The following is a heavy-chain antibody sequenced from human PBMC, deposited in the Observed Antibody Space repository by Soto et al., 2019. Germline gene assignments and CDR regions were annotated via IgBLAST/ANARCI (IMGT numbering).Heavy chain of an antibody. V-gene: IGHV4-4*02. J-gene: IGHJ6*02. Sequence: SETLSLTCAVSGGSISSSNWRSWVRQPPGQGLEWIGEIYHSGSTNYNPSLMSRLTISVDRSKNQLSLKLRSVTAADTAVYYCTRDMIYGSERSHYYYAMDVWGRGTTVTVSS. CDR3: TRDMIYGSERSHYYYAMDV. D-gene: IGHD3-10*01. CDR2: IYHSGST. CDR1: GGSISSSNW.